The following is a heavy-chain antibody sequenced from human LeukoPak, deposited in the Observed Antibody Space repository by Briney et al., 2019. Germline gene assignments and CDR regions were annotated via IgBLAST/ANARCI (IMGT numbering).Heavy chain of an antibody. CDR3: ARLGGGDYEGYWFDP. D-gene: IGHD4-17*01. CDR1: GYSFTSYW. V-gene: IGHV5-51*01. CDR2: IYPGDSDT. J-gene: IGHJ5*02. Sequence: GESLKISCKDSGYSFTSYWIGWVRQMPGKGLEWMGIIYPGDSDTRYSPSFQGQVTISADKSISTAYLQWSSLKASDTAMYYCARLGGGDYEGYWFDPWGQGTLVTVSS.